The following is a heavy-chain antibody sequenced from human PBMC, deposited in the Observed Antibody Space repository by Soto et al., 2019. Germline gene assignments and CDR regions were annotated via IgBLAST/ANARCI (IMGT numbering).Heavy chain of an antibody. J-gene: IGHJ5*02. V-gene: IGHV1-18*04. CDR2: ISAYNGNT. D-gene: IGHD2-2*01. CDR3: SETRGYCSSTSCYSWFDP. CDR1: GYTFTSYG. Sequence: QVQLVQSGAEVKKPGASVKVSCKASGYTFTSYGISWVRQAPGQGLEWMGWISAYNGNTNYAQKLQGRVTMTTDTSTSTAYMELRSLRSDDTAVDYCSETRGYCSSTSCYSWFDPWGQGTLVTVSS.